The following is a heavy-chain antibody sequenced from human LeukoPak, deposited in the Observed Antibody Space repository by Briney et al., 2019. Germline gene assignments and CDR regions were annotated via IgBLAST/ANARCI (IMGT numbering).Heavy chain of an antibody. CDR2: IYPGDSDT. V-gene: IGHV5-51*01. J-gene: IGHJ5*02. D-gene: IGHD3-22*01. CDR3: ARGPFYYDSSGPLNWFDP. CDR1: GYSFTSYW. Sequence: GESLKISCKGSGYSFTSYWIAWVRPMPGKGLEWMGIIYPGDSDTRYSPSFQGQVTISADKSISTAYLQWSSLKASDTAMYYCARGPFYYDSSGPLNWFDPWGQGTLVTVSS.